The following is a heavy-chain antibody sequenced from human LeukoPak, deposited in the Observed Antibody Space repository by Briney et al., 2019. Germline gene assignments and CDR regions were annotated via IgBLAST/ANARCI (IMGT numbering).Heavy chain of an antibody. Sequence: SETLSLTCTVSGYSIGRGYSWGWIRQPPGKGLEWIGNIYHSGSTNYSPSLKSRVTISLDASRNQFSLKLNSVTAADTAVYYCAKSNGYGLVDIWGQGTMVTVSS. CDR1: GYSIGRGYS. D-gene: IGHD3-10*01. CDR2: IYHSGST. CDR3: AKSNGYGLVDI. V-gene: IGHV4-38-2*02. J-gene: IGHJ3*02.